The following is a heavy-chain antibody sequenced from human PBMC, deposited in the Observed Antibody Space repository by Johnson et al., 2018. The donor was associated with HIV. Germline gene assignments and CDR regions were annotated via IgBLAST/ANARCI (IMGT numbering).Heavy chain of an antibody. CDR1: GFTFDNYA. CDR2: ISWDGGSS. D-gene: IGHD3-10*01. J-gene: IGHJ3*01. V-gene: IGHV3-43D*03. Sequence: VQVVESGGVMVQPGGSLRLSCAVSGFTFDNYAMHWVRQAPGKGLEWVSLISWDGGSSHYADSVQGRFTISRDNTKNSLYLQMNSLRAEDTALYYCVKDSDTFYYGSGDAFDVWGQGTMVTVSS. CDR3: VKDSDTFYYGSGDAFDV.